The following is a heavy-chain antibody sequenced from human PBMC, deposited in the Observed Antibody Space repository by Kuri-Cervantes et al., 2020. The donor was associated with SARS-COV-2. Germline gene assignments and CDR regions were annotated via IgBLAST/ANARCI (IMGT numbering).Heavy chain of an antibody. D-gene: IGHD3-22*01. CDR3: AKYRLSGYYANFDY. CDR2: ISGSGGST. V-gene: IGHV3-23*01. CDR1: GFTFINYA. J-gene: IGHJ4*02. Sequence: GGSLRLSCAASGFTFINYAMSWVRQAPGKGLEWVSAISGSGGSTYYADSVKGRFTISRDNSKNTLYLQMNSLRAEDTAVYYCAKYRLSGYYANFDYWGQGTLVTVSS.